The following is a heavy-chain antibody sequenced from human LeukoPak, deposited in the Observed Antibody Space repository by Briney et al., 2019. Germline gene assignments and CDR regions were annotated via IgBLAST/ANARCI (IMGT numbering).Heavy chain of an antibody. D-gene: IGHD2-8*01. V-gene: IGHV3-7*01. CDR2: IKQDGSEN. J-gene: IGHJ4*02. Sequence: IKQDGSENYYAYSVKGRFTISRDNSRNSMYLQMNNLRAEDTAIYFCVKERYCTTAACYDGVPFYNWGQGTLVTVFS. CDR3: VKERYCTTAACYDGVPFYN.